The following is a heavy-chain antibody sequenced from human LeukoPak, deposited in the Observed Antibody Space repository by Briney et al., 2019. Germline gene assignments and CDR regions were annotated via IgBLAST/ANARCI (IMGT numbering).Heavy chain of an antibody. D-gene: IGHD3-3*01. CDR2: IISKTDGGAT. J-gene: IGHJ4*02. V-gene: IGHV3-15*01. CDR3: TATSIRFLEGIVDY. Sequence: PGGSLRLSCAASGFIFTNAWMTWVRQAPGKGLEWFGRIISKTDGGATDYAAPVKGRFTISRDDSKNMVYLQMNSLKTEDTAVYYCTATSIRFLEGIVDYWGQGTLVTVSS. CDR1: GFIFTNAW.